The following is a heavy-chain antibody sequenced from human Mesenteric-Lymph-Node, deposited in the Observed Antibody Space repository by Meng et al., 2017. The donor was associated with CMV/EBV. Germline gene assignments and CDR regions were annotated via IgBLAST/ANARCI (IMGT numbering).Heavy chain of an antibody. CDR2: IYYSGST. CDR3: ARVRCSSTSCYRWFDP. V-gene: IGHV4-59*01. Sequence: SETLSLTCTVSGGSISSYYWSWIRQPPGKGLEWIGYIYYSGSTNYNPSLKSRVTISVDTSKNQFSLKLSSVTAADTAVYYCARVRCSSTSCYRWFDPWGQGTLVTVSS. J-gene: IGHJ5*02. CDR1: GGSISSYY. D-gene: IGHD2-2*01.